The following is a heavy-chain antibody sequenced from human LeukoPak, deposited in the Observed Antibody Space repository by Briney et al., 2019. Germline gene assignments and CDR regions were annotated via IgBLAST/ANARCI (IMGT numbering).Heavy chain of an antibody. J-gene: IGHJ3*02. V-gene: IGHV4-4*02. CDR1: GGSISSSNW. CDR3: ARETGILTGLDAFDI. Sequence: SETLSLTCAVSGGSISSSNWWSWGRQPPGKGLEWIGEIYHSGSTNYNPSLKSRVTISVDKSKNQFSLKLSSVTAADTAVYYCARETGILTGLDAFDIWGQGTMVTVSS. CDR2: IYHSGST. D-gene: IGHD3-9*01.